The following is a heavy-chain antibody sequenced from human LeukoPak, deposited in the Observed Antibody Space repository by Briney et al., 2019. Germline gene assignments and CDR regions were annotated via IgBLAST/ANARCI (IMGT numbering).Heavy chain of an antibody. CDR2: IYTSGTT. J-gene: IGHJ5*02. V-gene: IGHV4-61*02. Sequence: SETLSLTCTVSGVSIRSGSYYWSWIRQPAGKGLEWIGRIYTSGTTNYNPSLKSRVAMSVDTSKNQFSLKLSSVTAADTAVYYCAREIGGWLIFDPWGQGTLVTVSS. CDR1: GVSIRSGSYY. D-gene: IGHD6-19*01. CDR3: AREIGGWLIFDP.